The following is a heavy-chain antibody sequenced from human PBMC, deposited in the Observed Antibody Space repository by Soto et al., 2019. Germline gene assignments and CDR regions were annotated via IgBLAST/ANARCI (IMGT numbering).Heavy chain of an antibody. J-gene: IGHJ5*02. CDR3: ARLETGVATPPGWTNNCFAP. Sequence: AETLPLTCTVSGGSISLYYWSWIRQPPGKGLEGIGYIYYSGSTNYKPSLKSRVTISVDTSKNQVSLKLSSVTAADTDVYYCARLETGVATPPGWTNNCFAPWAQVTFGTVS. CDR2: IYYSGST. CDR1: GGSISLYY. V-gene: IGHV4-59*01. D-gene: IGHD2-15*01.